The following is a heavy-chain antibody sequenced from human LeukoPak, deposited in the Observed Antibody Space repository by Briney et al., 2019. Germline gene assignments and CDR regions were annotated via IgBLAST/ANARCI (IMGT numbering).Heavy chain of an antibody. CDR2: IKSKADGGTT. CDR1: GITVSNAW. CDR3: TADIEYSSSPIK. D-gene: IGHD3-22*01. Sequence: GGSLRLSCAASGITVSNAWMTWVRQAPGKGLEWVGRIKSKADGGTTDYAAPLKGRFTISRDDSKNTLNLQMNSLKMEDTAVYYYTADIEYSSSPIKWGQGTQVTVSS. V-gene: IGHV3-15*01. J-gene: IGHJ4*02.